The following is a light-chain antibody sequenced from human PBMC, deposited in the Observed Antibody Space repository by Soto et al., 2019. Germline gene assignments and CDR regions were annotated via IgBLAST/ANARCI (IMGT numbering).Light chain of an antibody. J-gene: IGKJ5*01. Sequence: EIVLTHYPGTLSLSPGERATLSCRGSQSFSSSYLAWYQQKPGQAPRLLIYGASSRATGIPDRFSGRGSGTDFPLTISRLEPEDFEVYYCQQYGSAPITFGQGTRMEIK. CDR3: QQYGSAPIT. CDR2: GAS. V-gene: IGKV3-20*01. CDR1: QSFSSSY.